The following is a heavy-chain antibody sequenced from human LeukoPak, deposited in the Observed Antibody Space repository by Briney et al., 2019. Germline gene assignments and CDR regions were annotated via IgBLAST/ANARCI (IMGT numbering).Heavy chain of an antibody. CDR2: IYYSGST. J-gene: IGHJ4*02. Sequence: SETLSLTCTVSGGSISSSSYYWGWIRQPPGKGLEWIGSIYYSGSTYYNPSLKSRVAISVDTSKNQFSLKLSSVTAADTAVYYCARIVRGVPDYWGQGTLVTVSS. D-gene: IGHD3-10*01. CDR3: ARIVRGVPDY. CDR1: GGSISSSSYY. V-gene: IGHV4-39*01.